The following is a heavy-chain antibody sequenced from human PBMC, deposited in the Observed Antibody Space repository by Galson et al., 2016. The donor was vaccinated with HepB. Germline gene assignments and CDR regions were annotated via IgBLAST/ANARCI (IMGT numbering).Heavy chain of an antibody. D-gene: IGHD5-24*01. Sequence: PALVKPTQTLTLTCTVSGLSLSTHGVGVGWIRQPPGKALEWLGLIYWDDENRYSPSLRNRLTITKDTSKNQVVLTMTNMDPVDTATYFCVHRRRDGYKQVLAALDYWGQGILVTVSS. CDR1: GLSLSTHGVG. CDR2: IYWDDEN. V-gene: IGHV2-5*02. CDR3: VHRRRDGYKQVLAALDY. J-gene: IGHJ4*02.